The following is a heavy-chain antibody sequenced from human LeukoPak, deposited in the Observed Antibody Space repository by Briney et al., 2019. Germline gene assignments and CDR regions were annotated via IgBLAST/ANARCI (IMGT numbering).Heavy chain of an antibody. CDR3: ARGRGYSYGFCWFDP. CDR1: GGSFSGYY. D-gene: IGHD5-18*01. CDR2: INHSGST. J-gene: IGHJ5*02. Sequence: KPSENLSLNCAVYGGSFSGYYWGWIRQPPGKGLEWIGEINHSGSTNYNPSLKSRVTISVDTSKNQFSPKLSSVTAADTAVYYCARGRGYSYGFCWFDPWGQGTLVTVSS. V-gene: IGHV4-34*01.